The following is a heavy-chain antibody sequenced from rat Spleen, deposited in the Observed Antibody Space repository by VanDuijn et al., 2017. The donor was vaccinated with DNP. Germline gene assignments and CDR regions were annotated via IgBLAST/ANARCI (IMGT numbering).Heavy chain of an antibody. CDR3: ARHRTIMPYYYAMDA. CDR2: ISYDGRET. V-gene: IGHV5-7*01. Sequence: EVQLVESGGGLVQPGRSLKLSCAVSRITFSDHNMAWVRQAPKKGLEWVATISYDGRETYYRDSVKGRFTISRHNAKSTLYLQMDSLRSEDTATYYCARHRTIMPYYYAMDAWGQGASVTVSS. J-gene: IGHJ4*01. D-gene: IGHD1-12*01. CDR1: RITFSDHN.